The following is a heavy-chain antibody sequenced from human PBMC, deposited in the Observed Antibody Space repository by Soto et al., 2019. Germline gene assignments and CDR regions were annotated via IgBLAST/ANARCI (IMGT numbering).Heavy chain of an antibody. J-gene: IGHJ3*02. CDR3: ARAFTIFRGTPLDI. V-gene: IGHV4-59*01. D-gene: IGHD3-3*01. Sequence: PSETLSLTCTVSGGSISSYYWSWIRQPPGKGLEWIGYIYYSGSTNYNPSLKSRVTISVDTSKNQFSLKLSSVTAADTAVYYCARAFTIFRGTPLDIWGQGTMVTVSS. CDR2: IYYSGST. CDR1: GGSISSYY.